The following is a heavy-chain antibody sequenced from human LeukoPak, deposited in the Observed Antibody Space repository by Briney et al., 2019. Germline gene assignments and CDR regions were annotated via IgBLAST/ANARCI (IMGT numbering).Heavy chain of an antibody. Sequence: ASVKGSCKASAYTFTSYGISWVRQATGQGLEWMGWMNPNSGNTGYAQKFQGRVTMTRNTSISTAYMELSSLRSEDTAVYYCARGGVLRFLEWLPYAYYFDYWGQGTLVTVSS. CDR1: AYTFTSYG. J-gene: IGHJ4*02. D-gene: IGHD3-3*01. V-gene: IGHV1-8*02. CDR3: ARGGVLRFLEWLPYAYYFDY. CDR2: MNPNSGNT.